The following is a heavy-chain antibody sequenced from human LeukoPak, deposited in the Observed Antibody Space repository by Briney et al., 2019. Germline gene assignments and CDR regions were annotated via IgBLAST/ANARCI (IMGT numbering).Heavy chain of an antibody. Sequence: GGSLRLSCAASGFTFSNSWMSWVRQAPGKGLEWVAYIKQDGGEKYYVDSVKGRFTISRDNAKKSLYLQMNTLRAEDTAVYYCARSKAGGYWGQGTLVIVST. V-gene: IGHV3-7*01. CDR1: GFTFSNSW. J-gene: IGHJ4*02. D-gene: IGHD3-10*01. CDR3: ARSKAGGY. CDR2: IKQDGGEK.